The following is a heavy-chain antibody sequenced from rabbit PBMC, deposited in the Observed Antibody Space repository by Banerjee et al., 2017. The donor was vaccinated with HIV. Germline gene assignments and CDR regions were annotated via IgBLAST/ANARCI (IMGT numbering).Heavy chain of an antibody. CDR1: GIAFSSYYY. Sequence: QEQLEESGGDLVKPEGSLTLTFKASGIAFSSYYYMCLVRQAPGKGLRWIGCIYTGSSGRTYYASWAKGRFTISKTSSTTVTLQMTSLTVADTTTYFCARFGTDYVAYDLWGPGTLVTVS. CDR3: ARFGTDYVAYDL. CDR2: IYTGSSGRT. J-gene: IGHJ4*01. V-gene: IGHV1S45*01. D-gene: IGHD6-1*01.